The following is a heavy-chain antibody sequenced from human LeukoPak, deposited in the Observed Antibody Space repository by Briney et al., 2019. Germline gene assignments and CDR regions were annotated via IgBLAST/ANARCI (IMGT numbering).Heavy chain of an antibody. CDR2: IKQDGSEK. J-gene: IGHJ4*02. V-gene: IGHV3-7*03. CDR3: ARAPMIIFGGVMR. CDR1: GFTFTTYW. Sequence: GGSLRLSCAASGFTFTTYWMSWVRQAPGKGLEWVANIKQDGSEKFYLDSVKGRFTISRDNAKNLLYLQMSSLRAEDTAVYYCARAPMIIFGGVMRWGQGTLVTVSS. D-gene: IGHD3-16*01.